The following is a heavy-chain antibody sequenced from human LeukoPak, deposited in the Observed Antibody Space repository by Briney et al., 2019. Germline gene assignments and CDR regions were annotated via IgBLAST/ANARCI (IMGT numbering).Heavy chain of an antibody. CDR3: ARGRSSGWSRGDWCGL. V-gene: IGHV1-2*02. J-gene: IGHJ4*02. D-gene: IGHD6-19*01. Sequence: ASVKVSCKASGYTFTGYYMHWVRQAPGQGLEWMGWINPNSGGTNYAQKFQGRVTMTRDTSTSTAYLELSKLRSDDTAVYYCARGRSSGWSRGDWCGLGGRGNLVTVS. CDR2: INPNSGGT. CDR1: GYTFTGYY.